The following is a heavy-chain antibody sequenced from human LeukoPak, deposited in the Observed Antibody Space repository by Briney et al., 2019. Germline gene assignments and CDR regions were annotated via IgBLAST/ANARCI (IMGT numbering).Heavy chain of an antibody. J-gene: IGHJ5*02. D-gene: IGHD2-2*01. CDR1: GGTFSSYA. V-gene: IGHV1-69*04. Sequence: SVKVSCKASGGTFSSYAISWVRQAPGQGLEWMGRIIPILGIANYAQKFQGRVTITADKSTSTAYMELSSLRSEDTAVYYCARPSYCSSTSCSNWFDPWGQGTLVTVSS. CDR2: IIPILGIA. CDR3: ARPSYCSSTSCSNWFDP.